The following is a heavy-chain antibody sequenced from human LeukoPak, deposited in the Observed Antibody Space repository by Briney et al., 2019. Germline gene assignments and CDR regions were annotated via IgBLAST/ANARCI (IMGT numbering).Heavy chain of an antibody. Sequence: ASVKVSCKASGYTFTGYYMHWVRQAPGQGLEWMGWINPNSGGTNYAQKFQGRVTMTRDTSTSTVYMELSSLRSEDTAVYYCARDVGPTTLTYYYDSSGYDWFDPWGQGTLVTVSS. D-gene: IGHD3-22*01. CDR2: INPNSGGT. J-gene: IGHJ5*02. CDR1: GYTFTGYY. V-gene: IGHV1-2*02. CDR3: ARDVGPTTLTYYYDSSGYDWFDP.